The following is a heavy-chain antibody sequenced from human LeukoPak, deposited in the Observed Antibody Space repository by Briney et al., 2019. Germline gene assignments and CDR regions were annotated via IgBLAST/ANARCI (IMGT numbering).Heavy chain of an antibody. CDR2: IYHSGST. J-gene: IGHJ4*02. V-gene: IGHV4-59*01. CDR1: GGSISSYY. D-gene: IGHD3-16*02. CDR3: ARRSYRYYFDY. Sequence: PSETLSLTCTVSGGSISSYYWSWIRQPPGKGLEWIGYIYHSGSTNYNPSLKSRVTISVDTSKNQFSLKLSSVTAADTAVYYCARRSYRYYFDYRGQGTLVTVSS.